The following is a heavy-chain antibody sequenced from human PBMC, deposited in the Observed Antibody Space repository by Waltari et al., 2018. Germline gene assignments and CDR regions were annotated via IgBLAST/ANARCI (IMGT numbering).Heavy chain of an antibody. J-gene: IGHJ4*02. CDR1: GYSISSGYY. V-gene: IGHV4-38-2*01. CDR2: IYHSGST. D-gene: IGHD2-8*02. CDR3: ARGPRLPGGAWIDY. Sequence: QVQLQESGPGLVKPSETLSLTCAVSGYSISSGYYWGWIRQPPGKGLEWIGSIYHSGSTSYTPSLKSRVTISVDTSKNQFSLKLSSVTAADTAVYYCARGPRLPGGAWIDYWGQGTLVTVSS.